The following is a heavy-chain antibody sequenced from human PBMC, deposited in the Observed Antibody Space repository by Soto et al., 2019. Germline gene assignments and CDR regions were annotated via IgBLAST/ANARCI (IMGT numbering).Heavy chain of an antibody. Sequence: ASVKVSCKAPGYTFTSYAMHWVRQAPGQRLEWMGWINAGNGNTKYSQKFQGRVTITRDTSASTAYMELSSLRSEDTAVYYCARSTMVRGVPVYIDYRGQGTLVTVSS. D-gene: IGHD3-10*01. CDR1: GYTFTSYA. V-gene: IGHV1-3*01. J-gene: IGHJ4*02. CDR2: INAGNGNT. CDR3: ARSTMVRGVPVYIDY.